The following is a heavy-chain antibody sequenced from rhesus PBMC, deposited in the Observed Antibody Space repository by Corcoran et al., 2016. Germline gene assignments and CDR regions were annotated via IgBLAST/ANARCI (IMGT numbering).Heavy chain of an antibody. Sequence: QVQLQESGPGLVKPSETLSLTCAVSGGSISGNYGSWIRQPPGKGLEWIGRISGSGGSTDHNPSLKNRVTISTETSKNQFSLKLSSVTAADTAVYYCASNSGSWNLGDAFDFWGQGLRVTVSS. V-gene: IGHV4-173*01. CDR1: GGSISGNY. J-gene: IGHJ3*01. CDR2: ISGSGGST. CDR3: ASNSGSWNLGDAFDF. D-gene: IGHD6-25*01.